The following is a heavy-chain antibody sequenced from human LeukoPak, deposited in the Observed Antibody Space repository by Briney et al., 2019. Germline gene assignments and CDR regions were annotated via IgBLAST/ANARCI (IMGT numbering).Heavy chain of an antibody. CDR2: IYYSGST. V-gene: IGHV4-39*02. CDR3: AREPRAVESLHNNWFDP. D-gene: IGHD5-24*01. J-gene: IGHJ5*02. CDR1: GGSISSSSYY. Sequence: KPSETLSLTCTVSGGSISSSSYYWGWIRQPPGKGLEWIGYIYYSGSTYYNPSLKSRVTISVDTSKNQFSLRLNSMAAADTAVYYCAREPRAVESLHNNWFDPWGQGTLVTVSS.